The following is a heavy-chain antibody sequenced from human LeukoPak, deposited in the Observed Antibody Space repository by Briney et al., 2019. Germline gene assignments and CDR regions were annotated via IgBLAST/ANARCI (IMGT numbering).Heavy chain of an antibody. V-gene: IGHV4-34*01. Sequence: PSETLSLTCAVYGASFSGYHWSWIRQPPGKGLEWIGEINHSGSTKYNPSLKSRVTISVDTSKNQFSLKLRSVTAADAAIYYCSRDLVISSADYWGQGTLVTVSS. D-gene: IGHD3-22*01. J-gene: IGHJ4*02. CDR2: INHSGST. CDR3: SRDLVISSADY. CDR1: GASFSGYH.